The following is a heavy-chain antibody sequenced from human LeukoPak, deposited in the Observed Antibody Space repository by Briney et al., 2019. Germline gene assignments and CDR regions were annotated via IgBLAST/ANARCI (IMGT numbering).Heavy chain of an antibody. J-gene: IGHJ6*03. CDR3: ARENSRDGYIARGYYYMDV. Sequence: SETLSLTCTVSGGSISSSSYYWSWIRQPPGKGLEWIGYIYYSGSTNYNPSLKSRVTISVDTSKNQFSLKLSSVTAADTAVYYCARENSRDGYIARGYYYMDVWGKGTTVTVSS. V-gene: IGHV4-61*01. CDR2: IYYSGST. CDR1: GGSISSSSYY. D-gene: IGHD5-24*01.